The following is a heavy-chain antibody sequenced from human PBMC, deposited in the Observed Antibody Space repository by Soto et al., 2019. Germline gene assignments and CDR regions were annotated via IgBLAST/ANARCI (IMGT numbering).Heavy chain of an antibody. Sequence: EVQLLESGGGLVQPGGSLRLSCAASGFTFGSYAMNWVRQAPGKGLEWVSLVTYSGANTYYAGSVTGRFTISRDNSRNTLYLQMSSLRVEDTAVYYCATPSLSTGGYSSFDSWGRGTLVTVSS. D-gene: IGHD2-8*02. J-gene: IGHJ4*02. V-gene: IGHV3-23*01. CDR3: ATPSLSTGGYSSFDS. CDR2: VTYSGANT. CDR1: GFTFGSYA.